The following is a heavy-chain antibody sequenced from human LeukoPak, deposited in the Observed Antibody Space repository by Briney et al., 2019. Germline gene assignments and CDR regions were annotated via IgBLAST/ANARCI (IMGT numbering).Heavy chain of an antibody. D-gene: IGHD5-12*01. V-gene: IGHV4-59*01. CDR1: GDSISSYY. Sequence: PSETLSLTCTVSGDSISSYYWSWIRQPPGKGLEWIGYISYSGTTNYNPSLKSRVTISVDTSKKQFSLKLTSATAADTAVYYCARGDDYKSTLFDYWGQGTLVTVSS. CDR3: ARGDDYKSTLFDY. J-gene: IGHJ4*02. CDR2: ISYSGTT.